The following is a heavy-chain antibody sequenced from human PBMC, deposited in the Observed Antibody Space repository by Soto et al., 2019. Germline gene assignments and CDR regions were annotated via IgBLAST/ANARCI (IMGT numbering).Heavy chain of an antibody. J-gene: IGHJ3*01. CDR2: ISRSAGTT. V-gene: IGHV3-23*01. CDR3: AKDGPAYADALES. CDR1: GFIFASYA. D-gene: IGHD3-3*01. Sequence: GGSLRLSCSASGFIFASYAMSWVRQAPGKGLEWVSVISRSAGTTDYAGPVTGRITIFRDNSKNTLYLHMNSLKGEDTAVYYCAKDGPAYADALESWGQGTMVTVSS.